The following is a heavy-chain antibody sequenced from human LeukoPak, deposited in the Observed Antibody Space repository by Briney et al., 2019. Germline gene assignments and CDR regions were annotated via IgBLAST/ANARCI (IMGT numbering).Heavy chain of an antibody. CDR1: GFTFSNYW. CDR2: IKQDGSEK. D-gene: IGHD3-22*01. V-gene: IGHV3-7*01. CDR3: ARVSSGYYQRFDY. Sequence: GGSLRLSCAASGFTFSNYWMSWVRQAPGKGLEWVANIKQDGSEKYYVDSVKGRFTISRDNAKNSLYLQMNSLRAEDTAVYYCARVSSGYYQRFDYWGQGTLVTVSS. J-gene: IGHJ4*02.